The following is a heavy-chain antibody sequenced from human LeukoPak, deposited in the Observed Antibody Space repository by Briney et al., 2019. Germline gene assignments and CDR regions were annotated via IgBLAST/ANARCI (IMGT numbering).Heavy chain of an antibody. J-gene: IGHJ4*02. CDR1: GFIFSSNW. CDR2: IKEDGTET. D-gene: IGHD5-24*01. Sequence: GGSLRLSCAASGFIFSSNWMSWVRLAPGKGLEWVANIKEDGTETYYMDSVKGRFTISRDNAKNSLYLQMNSLRVEDTAVYYCAKEGRSLQTYWGQGTLVTVSS. CDR3: AKEGRSLQTY. V-gene: IGHV3-7*03.